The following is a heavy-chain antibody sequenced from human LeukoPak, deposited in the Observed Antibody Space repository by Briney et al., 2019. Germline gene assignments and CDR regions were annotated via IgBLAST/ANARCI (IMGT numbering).Heavy chain of an antibody. Sequence: GGSLRLSCAASGFTFSSYWMSWVRQAPGKGLEWVANIKQDGSEKYYVDSVKGRFTISRDNAKNSLYLQMNSLRAEDTAAYYCASGSYFYYFDYWGQGTLVTVSS. CDR3: ASGSYFYYFDY. J-gene: IGHJ4*02. V-gene: IGHV3-7*01. CDR1: GFTFSSYW. D-gene: IGHD1-26*01. CDR2: IKQDGSEK.